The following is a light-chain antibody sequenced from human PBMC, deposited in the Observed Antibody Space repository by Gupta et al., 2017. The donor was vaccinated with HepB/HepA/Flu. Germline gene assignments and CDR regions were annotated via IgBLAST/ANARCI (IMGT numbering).Light chain of an antibody. V-gene: IGLV2-14*03. J-gene: IGLJ3*02. Sequence: QSALTQPASVSGSPGQSITFSCTGTSSDIGAYKSVSWYQQHPGRAPKLIIYDVNYRPSGVSNRFSGSKSGNTASPTISGLQAEDEADYYCSSFTTSTTWVFGGGTKLTVL. CDR3: SSFTTSTTWV. CDR2: DVN. CDR1: SSDIGAYKS.